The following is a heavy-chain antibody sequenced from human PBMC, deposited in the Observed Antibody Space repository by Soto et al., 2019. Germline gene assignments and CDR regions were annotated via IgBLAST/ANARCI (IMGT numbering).Heavy chain of an antibody. CDR3: AREVLVRGIKSPGMDV. V-gene: IGHV3-66*01. J-gene: IGHJ6*02. CDR1: GFTVISNY. Sequence: PGGSLRLSWAASGFTVISNYMSWVLQAPWKGLEWVSVIYSDGSTYYADSVKGRFTISRDNSKNTLYLQMNSLRAEDTAVYYCAREVLVRGIKSPGMDVWGQGTTLTVSS. D-gene: IGHD3-10*01. CDR2: IYSDGST.